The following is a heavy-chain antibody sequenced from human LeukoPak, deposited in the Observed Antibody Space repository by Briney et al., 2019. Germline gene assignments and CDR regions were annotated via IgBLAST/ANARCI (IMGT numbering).Heavy chain of an antibody. V-gene: IGHV4-34*01. CDR1: GGSFSGYY. Sequence: PSETLSLTCAVYGGSFSGYYWSWIRQPPGKGLEWIGEINHSGSTNYNPSLKSRVTISVDTSKNQFSLKLSSVTAADTAVYYCARGRVYCSGGSCYLYYFDYWGQGTLVTVSS. CDR2: INHSGST. CDR3: ARGRVYCSGGSCYLYYFDY. J-gene: IGHJ4*02. D-gene: IGHD2-15*01.